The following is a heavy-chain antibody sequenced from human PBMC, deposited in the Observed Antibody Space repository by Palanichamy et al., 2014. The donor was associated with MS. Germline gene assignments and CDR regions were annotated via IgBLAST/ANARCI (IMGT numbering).Heavy chain of an antibody. V-gene: IGHV3-74*01. CDR2: INSDGNNI. Sequence: EVQLVESGGDLVQPGGSLRLSCAASGFSFSSYWMHWVRQGPGKGLVWVSGINSDGNNINYADSVKGRFAISRDNAKNTLYLQMNNLRAEDTAVYYCAREDRYDGGALRPGAFDIWGQGTMVPVSS. D-gene: IGHD3-22*01. CDR1: GFSFSSYW. J-gene: IGHJ3*02. CDR3: AREDRYDGGALRPGAFDI.